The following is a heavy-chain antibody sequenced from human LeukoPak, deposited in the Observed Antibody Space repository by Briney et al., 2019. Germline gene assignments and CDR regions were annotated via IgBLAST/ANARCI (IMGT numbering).Heavy chain of an antibody. D-gene: IGHD3-10*01. CDR1: GGTFSSYV. CDR3: ASERGATQYFDY. J-gene: IGHJ4*02. V-gene: IGHV1-69*04. Sequence: ASVKVSCKASGGTFSSYVITWVRQAPGQGLEWMGRIIPMLDIQNYAQKFQGRVTITADKSTSTAYMELSSLRSGDTAVYYCASERGATQYFDYWGQGTLVTVSS. CDR2: IIPMLDIQ.